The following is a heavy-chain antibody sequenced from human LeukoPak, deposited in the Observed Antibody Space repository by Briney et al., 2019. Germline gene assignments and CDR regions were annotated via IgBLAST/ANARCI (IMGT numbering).Heavy chain of an antibody. CDR3: ARDRPALRSSGRRYFDY. J-gene: IGHJ4*02. Sequence: SETRSLTCAVYGGSFSGYYWSWIRQPPGKGLEWIGEINHSGSTNYNPSLKSRVTISVDTPKNQFSLKLSSVTAADTAVYYCARDRPALRSSGRRYFDYWGQGTLVTVSS. CDR1: GGSFSGYY. CDR2: INHSGST. D-gene: IGHD2-2*01. V-gene: IGHV4-34*01.